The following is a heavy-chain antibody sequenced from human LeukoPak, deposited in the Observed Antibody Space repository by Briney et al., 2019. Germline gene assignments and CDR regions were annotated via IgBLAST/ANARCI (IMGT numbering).Heavy chain of an antibody. CDR1: GFTFSSYG. Sequence: GGSLRLSCAASGFTFSSYGMHWVRQAPGKGLKRVAFIRYDGSNKYYADSVKGRFTISRDNSKNTLYLQMNSLRAEDTAVYYCAKDGGYSSSWYYFDYWGQGTLVTVSS. J-gene: IGHJ4*02. V-gene: IGHV3-30*02. CDR3: AKDGGYSSSWYYFDY. D-gene: IGHD6-13*01. CDR2: IRYDGSNK.